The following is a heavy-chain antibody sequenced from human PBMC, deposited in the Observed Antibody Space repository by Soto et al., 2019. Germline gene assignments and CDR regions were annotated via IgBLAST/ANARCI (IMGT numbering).Heavy chain of an antibody. CDR3: ARYSGSYWHYFDY. Sequence: GASLKISCQGSGYSFTSHWIGWVRQMPGKGLEWMGVIYPGDSDTKYSPSFQGQVTISADKSISTAYLQWRTLEASDTAMYYCARYSGSYWHYFDYWGQGTPVTVSS. D-gene: IGHD1-26*01. V-gene: IGHV5-51*01. CDR1: GYSFTSHW. CDR2: IYPGDSDT. J-gene: IGHJ4*02.